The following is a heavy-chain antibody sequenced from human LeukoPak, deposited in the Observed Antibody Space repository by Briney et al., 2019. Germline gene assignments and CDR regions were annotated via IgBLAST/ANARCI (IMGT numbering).Heavy chain of an antibody. V-gene: IGHV3-23*01. Sequence: PGGSLRLSCAASGFTFSDYYMSWIRQAPGKGLEWVSIIFGTGDTTYYADSVKGRFTVSRDNSKNTLYLQMNDLRPEDTAKYYCAKRNTMIRGGPCFDHWGQGLLVTVSS. CDR2: IFGTGDTT. D-gene: IGHD3-10*01. J-gene: IGHJ4*02. CDR3: AKRNTMIRGGPCFDH. CDR1: GFTFSDYY.